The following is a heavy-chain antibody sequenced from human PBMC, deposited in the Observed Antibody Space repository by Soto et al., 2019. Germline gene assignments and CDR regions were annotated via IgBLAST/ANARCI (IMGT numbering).Heavy chain of an antibody. CDR2: IIPIFGTA. Sequence: GASVKVSCKASGGTFSSYAISWVRQAPGQGLEWMGGIIPIFGTANYAQKFQGRVTITADKSTSTAYMELSSLRSEDTAVYYCARGTVVPAAIRHYYYGMDVWGQGTTVTVSS. D-gene: IGHD2-2*02. J-gene: IGHJ6*02. CDR3: ARGTVVPAAIRHYYYGMDV. V-gene: IGHV1-69*06. CDR1: GGTFSSYA.